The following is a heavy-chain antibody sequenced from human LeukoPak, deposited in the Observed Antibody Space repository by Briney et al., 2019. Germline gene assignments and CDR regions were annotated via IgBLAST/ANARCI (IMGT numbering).Heavy chain of an antibody. J-gene: IGHJ6*02. Sequence: VKVSCKXSGYTFTSYAMNWVRQAPGQGLEWMGWINTNTGNPTYAQGFTGRFVFSLDTSVSTAYLQISSLKAEDTAVYYCARARAHYYYYGMDVWGQGTTVTVSS. V-gene: IGHV7-4-1*02. CDR3: ARARAHYYYYGMDV. CDR2: INTNTGNP. CDR1: GYTFTSYA.